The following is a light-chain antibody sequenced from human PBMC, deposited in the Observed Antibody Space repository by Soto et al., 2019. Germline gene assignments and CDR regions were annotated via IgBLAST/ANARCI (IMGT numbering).Light chain of an antibody. CDR1: QSISSY. V-gene: IGKV1-39*01. Sequence: DIQITQSPSSLSASVGDRVTITCRASQSISSYLNWYQQKPGKAPKLLIYAASSLQSGVPSRFSGSGSGTDFTLTISSLQPEDFATYYCQHSYSTPLTFGGGTKVDIK. CDR3: QHSYSTPLT. CDR2: AAS. J-gene: IGKJ4*01.